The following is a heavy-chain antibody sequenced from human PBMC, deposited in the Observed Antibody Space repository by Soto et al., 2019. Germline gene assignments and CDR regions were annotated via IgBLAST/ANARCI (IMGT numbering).Heavy chain of an antibody. J-gene: IGHJ6*02. Sequence: SETLSLTCAVYGGSFSGYYWSWIRQPPGKGLEWIGEINHSGSTNYNPSLKSRVTISVDTSKNQFSLKLSSVTAADTAVYYCARDRYYGMDVWGQGTTVTVSS. CDR1: GGSFSGYY. CDR2: INHSGST. V-gene: IGHV4-34*01. CDR3: ARDRYYGMDV.